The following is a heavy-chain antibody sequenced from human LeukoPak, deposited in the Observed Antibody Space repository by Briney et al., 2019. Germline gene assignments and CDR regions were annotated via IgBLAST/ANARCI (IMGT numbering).Heavy chain of an antibody. CDR2: ISGRGGST. V-gene: IGHV3-23*01. D-gene: IGHD3-10*01. J-gene: IGHJ3*02. CDR3: ARYYYVSGSFDI. Sequence: GGSLRLSCAASGFTFGSYAMSWVRQAPGKGLEWVSYISGRGGSTFYADSVKGRLTISRDNSKNTLHLQMNSLRAEDTAVYYCARYYYVSGSFDIWGQGTMVTVSS. CDR1: GFTFGSYA.